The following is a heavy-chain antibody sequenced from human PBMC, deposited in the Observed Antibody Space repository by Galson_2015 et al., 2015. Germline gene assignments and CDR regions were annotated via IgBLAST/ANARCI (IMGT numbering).Heavy chain of an antibody. J-gene: IGHJ6*02. D-gene: IGHD3-3*01. Sequence: SLRLSCAASGFTFSSYGMHWVRQAPGKGLEWVAVISYDGSNKYYADSVKGRFTISRDNSKNTLYLQMNSLRAEDTAVYYCARDLLRGVVIMESYGMDVWGQGTTVTVSS. CDR3: ARDLLRGVVIMESYGMDV. V-gene: IGHV3-30*03. CDR2: ISYDGSNK. CDR1: GFTFSSYG.